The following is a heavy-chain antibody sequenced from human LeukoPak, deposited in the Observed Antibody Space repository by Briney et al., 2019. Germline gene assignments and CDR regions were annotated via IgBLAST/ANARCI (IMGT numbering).Heavy chain of an antibody. CDR2: IKSKTDGGTT. Sequence: GGSLRLSCAASGFTFSNAWMSWVRQAPGKGLEWVGRIKSKTDGGTTDYAAPVKGRFTISRDDSKNTLYLQMNSLRAEDTAVYYCASWGFGKVGVTPADYWGQGTLVTVSS. CDR1: GFTFSNAW. D-gene: IGHD1-26*01. V-gene: IGHV3-15*01. J-gene: IGHJ4*02. CDR3: ASWGFGKVGVTPADY.